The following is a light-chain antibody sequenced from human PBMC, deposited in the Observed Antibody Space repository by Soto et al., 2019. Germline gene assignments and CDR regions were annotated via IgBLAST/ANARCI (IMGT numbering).Light chain of an antibody. J-gene: IGLJ3*02. CDR1: SSDVGSYNY. CDR2: DVS. CDR3: SSYTSSSTVV. V-gene: IGLV2-14*03. Sequence: QSVLTQPASVSGSPGQSITISCTGTSSDVGSYNYVSWYQQHPGKAPKLMIYDVSHRPSGVSNRLSGSKSGNTASLTISGLQAEDEADYYCSSYTSSSTVVFGGGAKRTVL.